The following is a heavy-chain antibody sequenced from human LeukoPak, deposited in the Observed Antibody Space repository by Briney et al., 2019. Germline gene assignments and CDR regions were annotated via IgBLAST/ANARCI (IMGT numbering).Heavy chain of an antibody. J-gene: IGHJ3*02. CDR1: GYSLSSGYY. V-gene: IGHV4-38-2*02. CDR2: IYHSGST. Sequence: SETLSLTCTVSGYSLSSGYYWGWIRQPPGKGLEWIGSIYHSGSTYYNPSLKSRVTISVDTSKNQLSLKLSSVTAADTAVYSCVRHVARAFDIWGQGTKVTVSS. CDR3: VRHVARAFDI.